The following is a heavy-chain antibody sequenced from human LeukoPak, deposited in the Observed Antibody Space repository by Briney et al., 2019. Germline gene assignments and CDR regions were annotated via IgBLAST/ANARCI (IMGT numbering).Heavy chain of an antibody. CDR3: AKDEAVAAQEY. J-gene: IGHJ4*02. Sequence: GGSLRLSCAASGFTFSSYGMHWVRQAPGKGLEWVAVISYDGSNKYYADSVKGRFTISRDNSKNTLYLQMNSLRAEDTAVYYCAKDEAVAAQEYWGQGTLVTVSS. D-gene: IGHD6-19*01. CDR1: GFTFSSYG. CDR2: ISYDGSNK. V-gene: IGHV3-30*18.